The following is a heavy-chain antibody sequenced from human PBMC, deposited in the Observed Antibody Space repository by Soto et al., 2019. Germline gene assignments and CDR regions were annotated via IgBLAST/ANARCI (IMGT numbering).Heavy chain of an antibody. CDR2: ISSSSSYI. J-gene: IGHJ6*02. D-gene: IGHD2-15*01. CDR1: GFTFSSYS. CDR3: AREGGGSGGYYYYGMDV. V-gene: IGHV3-21*01. Sequence: PGGSLRLSCAASGFTFSSYSMNWVRQAPGKGLEWVSSISSSSSYIYYADSVKGRFTISRDNAKNSLYLQMNSLRAEDTAVYYCAREGGGSGGYYYYGMDVWRQRTTVTVSS.